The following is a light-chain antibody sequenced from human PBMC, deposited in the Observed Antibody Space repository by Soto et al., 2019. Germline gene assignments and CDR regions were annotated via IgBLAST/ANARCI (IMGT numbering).Light chain of an antibody. V-gene: IGKV1-39*01. Sequence: DIQMTQSPSSLSASVGDRVTITCRARQSISSYLNWYQQKPGKAPKLLIYAASSLQSGVPSRFSGSVSGTDFTLTISRLQPEDFATYYCQQSRTFGQGTKLEIK. CDR2: AAS. CDR1: QSISSY. J-gene: IGKJ2*01. CDR3: QQSRT.